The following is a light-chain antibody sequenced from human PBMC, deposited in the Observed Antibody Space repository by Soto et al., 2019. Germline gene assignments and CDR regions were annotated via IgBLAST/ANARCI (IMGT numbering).Light chain of an antibody. CDR3: CSYAGSTTLYV. CDR1: SSDVGTYDL. Sequence: QAVVTQPASVSGSPGQSITISCTGTSSDVGTYDLVSWYQQYPGKAPKLLIYDVSKRPSGVFDRFSGSKSGSTASLTISGLQAEDEAEYYCCSYAGSTTLYVFGSGTKGTVL. J-gene: IGLJ1*01. CDR2: DVS. V-gene: IGLV2-23*02.